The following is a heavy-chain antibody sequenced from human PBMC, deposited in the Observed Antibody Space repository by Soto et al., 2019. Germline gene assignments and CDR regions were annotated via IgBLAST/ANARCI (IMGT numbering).Heavy chain of an antibody. J-gene: IGHJ6*03. V-gene: IGHV3-7*01. Sequence: GGSLRLSCAASGFTLSSYWMSWVRQAPGKGLEWVANIKQDGSEKYYVDSVKGRFTISRDNAKNSLYLQMNSLRAEDTAVYYCGPNYYYHMDVWGKGTTVTVSS. CDR3: GPNYYYHMDV. CDR2: IKQDGSEK. CDR1: GFTLSSYW.